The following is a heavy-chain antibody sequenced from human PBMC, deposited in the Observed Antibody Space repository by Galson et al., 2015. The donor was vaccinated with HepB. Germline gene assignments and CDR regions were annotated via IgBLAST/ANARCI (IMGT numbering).Heavy chain of an antibody. V-gene: IGHV3-23*01. Sequence: SLRLSCAASKITFSSYAMSWVRQAPGKGLEWVSGISATGGSTYYADSVKGRFTISRDNSKNTLYLQMNSLRVEDTSVFYCAKEAYGDYVDYYFDYWGQGTPVTVSS. CDR2: ISATGGST. CDR1: KITFSSYA. D-gene: IGHD4-17*01. CDR3: AKEAYGDYVDYYFDY. J-gene: IGHJ4*02.